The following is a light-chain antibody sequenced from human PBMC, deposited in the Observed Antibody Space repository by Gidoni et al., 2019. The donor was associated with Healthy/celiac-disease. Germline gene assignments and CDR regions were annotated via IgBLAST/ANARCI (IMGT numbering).Light chain of an antibody. CDR3: MPALQTPLT. CDR2: LGS. CDR1: QSLLHSNGYNY. V-gene: IGKV2-28*01. J-gene: IGKJ4*01. Sequence: DIVMTQSPLSLHVTPGEPASISCRSSQSLLHSNGYNYFDWYLQKPGQSPQLLIYLGSNLASGVPDRFSGSGSGTDFTLQISRVEAEDVGVYYCMPALQTPLTFGGGTKVEIK.